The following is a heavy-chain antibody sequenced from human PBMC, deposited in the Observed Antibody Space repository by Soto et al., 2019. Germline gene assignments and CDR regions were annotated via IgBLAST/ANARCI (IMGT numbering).Heavy chain of an antibody. V-gene: IGHV4-39*01. D-gene: IGHD3-10*01. CDR3: ARPPMVRGNWFDP. CDR2: IYYSGST. CDR1: GGSISSSSYY. Sequence: QLQLQESGPGLVKPSETLSLTCTVSGGSISSSSYYWGWIRQPPGKGLEWIGSIYYSGSTYYNPSLKSRVPITVDTSKNQFSLKLSSVTAADTAVYYCARPPMVRGNWFDPWGQGTLVTVSS. J-gene: IGHJ5*02.